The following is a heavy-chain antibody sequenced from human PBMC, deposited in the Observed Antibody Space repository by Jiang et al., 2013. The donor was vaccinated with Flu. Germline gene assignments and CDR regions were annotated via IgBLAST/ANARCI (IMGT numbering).Heavy chain of an antibody. CDR2: IIPNSGGT. Sequence: GAEVKKPGSSVKVSCRASGGTFTTYDINWVRQAPGQGLEWVGRIIPNSGGTNYAQKFQGWVTMTRDTSISTAYMELSRLRSDDTAVYYCARDRAAAGDVYYYGTDVWGKGTTVTVSS. V-gene: IGHV1-2*04. D-gene: IGHD6-13*01. CDR3: ARDRAAAGDVYYYGTDV. CDR1: GGTFTTYD. J-gene: IGHJ6*04.